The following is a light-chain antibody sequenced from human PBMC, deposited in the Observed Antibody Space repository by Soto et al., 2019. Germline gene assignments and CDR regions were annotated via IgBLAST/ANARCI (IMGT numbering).Light chain of an antibody. J-gene: IGLJ1*01. Sequence: QSALTQPPSASGSPGQSVTISCAGTSSDLGAYKYVSWYQQHPDKAPKLILYEVSRRPSGVSNRFSGSKSGNTASLTISGLLAEDEADYSCSSYTNTSTLVFGTGTKVTVL. V-gene: IGLV2-14*03. CDR1: SSDLGAYKY. CDR2: EVS. CDR3: SSYTNTSTLV.